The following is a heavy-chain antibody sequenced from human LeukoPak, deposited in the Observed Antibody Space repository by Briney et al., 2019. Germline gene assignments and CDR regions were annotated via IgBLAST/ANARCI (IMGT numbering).Heavy chain of an antibody. J-gene: IGHJ6*03. CDR2: ISSSSSTI. CDR3: ARDLGYSYGPYYMDV. D-gene: IGHD5-18*01. Sequence: GGSLRLSCAASGFTFSCYSMNWVRQAPGKGLEWVSYISSSSSTIYYADSVKGRFTISRDNAKNSLYLQMNSLRAEDTAVYYCARDLGYSYGPYYMDVWGKGTTVTVSS. V-gene: IGHV3-48*01. CDR1: GFTFSCYS.